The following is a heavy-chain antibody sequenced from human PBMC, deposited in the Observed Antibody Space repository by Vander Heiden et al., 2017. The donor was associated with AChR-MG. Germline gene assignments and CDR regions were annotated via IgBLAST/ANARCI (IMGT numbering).Heavy chain of an antibody. V-gene: IGHV4-61*01. CDR1: GGSVSSGSYY. Sequence: QVQLQESGPGLVQPSETLCLTCTVSGGSVSSGSYYWSWIRQPPGKGLEWIGYIYYSGSTNYNPSLKSRVTISVDTSKNQFSLKLSSVTAADTAVYYCARRAAMPIKGLYYYGMDVWGQGTTVTVSS. D-gene: IGHD2-2*01. J-gene: IGHJ6*02. CDR3: ARRAAMPIKGLYYYGMDV. CDR2: IYYSGST.